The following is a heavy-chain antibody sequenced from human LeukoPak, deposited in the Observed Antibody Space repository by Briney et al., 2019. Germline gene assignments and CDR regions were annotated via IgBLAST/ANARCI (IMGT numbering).Heavy chain of an antibody. CDR2: TSDRGDYT. V-gene: IGHV3-23*01. J-gene: IGHJ4*02. D-gene: IGHD1-7*01. CDR3: ARKAQYNGHYPLDY. CDR1: GFTFTSYS. Sequence: GGSLRPSCAASGFTFTSYSMSWVRQAPGKGLEWVSGTSDRGDYTYYADSVKGRFTISRDSSKNTLFLQMNSLRAEDTALYFCARKAQYNGHYPLDYWGQGTLVTVSS.